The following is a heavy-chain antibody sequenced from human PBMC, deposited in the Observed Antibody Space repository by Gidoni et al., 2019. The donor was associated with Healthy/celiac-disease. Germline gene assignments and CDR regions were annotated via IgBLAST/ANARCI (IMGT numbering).Heavy chain of an antibody. CDR2: INPNSVAT. D-gene: IGHD3-10*01. J-gene: IGHJ4*02. V-gene: IGHV1-2*02. Sequence: QVQLVQSGAEVKKPRASVKVSCKASGYTSPDYYLHWLRQAPGQGLAWMGWINPNSVATNYAQKFQGRVTMTRDTSISTAYMDLSNLRSDDTALYYCAREGGQPLVRGVDLLDWGQGTLVTVSS. CDR1: GYTSPDYY. CDR3: AREGGQPLVRGVDLLD.